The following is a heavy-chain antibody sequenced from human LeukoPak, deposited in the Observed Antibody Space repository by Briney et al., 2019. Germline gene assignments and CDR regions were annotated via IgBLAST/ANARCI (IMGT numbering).Heavy chain of an antibody. Sequence: SQXLSLTCTVSGGSISSSSYYWGWIRQPPGKGLEWIGSIYYSGSTYYNPSLKSRVTISVDTSKNQFSLKLSSVTAADTAVYYCARQREMATRDAFDIWGQGTMVTVSS. V-gene: IGHV4-39*01. CDR1: GGSISSSSYY. J-gene: IGHJ3*02. CDR2: IYYSGST. CDR3: ARQREMATRDAFDI. D-gene: IGHD5-24*01.